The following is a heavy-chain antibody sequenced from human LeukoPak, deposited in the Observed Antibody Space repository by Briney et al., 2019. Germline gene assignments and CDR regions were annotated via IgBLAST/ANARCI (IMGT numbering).Heavy chain of an antibody. V-gene: IGHV4-34*01. CDR1: GGSFSGYY. J-gene: IGHJ4*02. CDR3: ARVRAAAIPYYFDS. Sequence: SETLSLTCAVYGGSFSGYYWSWIRRPPGKGLEWIGEINHSGSTNYNPSLKSRVTISVDTSKNQFSLKLSSVTAADTAVYYCARVRAAAIPYYFDSWGQGTLVTVSS. CDR2: INHSGST. D-gene: IGHD6-13*01.